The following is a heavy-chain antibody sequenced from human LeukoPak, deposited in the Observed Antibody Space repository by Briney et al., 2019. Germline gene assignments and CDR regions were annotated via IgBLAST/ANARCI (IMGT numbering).Heavy chain of an antibody. Sequence: PSETLSLTCTVSGYSISSGYYWGWIRQPPGKGLEWIGSIYHSGSTYYNPSLKSRVTISVDTSKNQFSLKLSSVTAADTAVYYCARVGSGFDLDYWGRGTLVTVSS. CDR2: IYHSGST. V-gene: IGHV4-38-2*02. CDR3: ARVGSGFDLDY. J-gene: IGHJ4*02. D-gene: IGHD6-19*01. CDR1: GYSISSGYY.